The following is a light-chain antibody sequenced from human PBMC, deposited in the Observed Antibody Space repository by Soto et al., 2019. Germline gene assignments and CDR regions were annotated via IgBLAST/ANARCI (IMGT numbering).Light chain of an antibody. V-gene: IGKV1-5*03. CDR2: KAS. CDR1: QTISGL. Sequence: DIQMTQSPSTLSASVGDRVTITFLASQTISGLLAWYQQKPGKAPKLLIYKASTLKSGVPSRFSGSGSGTEFTLTISSLQPDDFATYYCQHYNSYSEAFGQGTKVDIK. CDR3: QHYNSYSEA. J-gene: IGKJ1*01.